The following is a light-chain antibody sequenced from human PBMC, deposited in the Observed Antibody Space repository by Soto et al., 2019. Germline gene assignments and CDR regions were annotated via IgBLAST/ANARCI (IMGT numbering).Light chain of an antibody. CDR3: QQYDNLPYT. V-gene: IGKV1-33*01. CDR2: DAS. Sequence: DIQMTQSPSSLSASVGDRVTITCQASQDISNYLNWYQQKPGKAPKLLIYDASNLETGVPSRFSGSGSGTDFTFTISSLQPEDIATYYFQQYDNLPYTLGQGTKLEIK. CDR1: QDISNY. J-gene: IGKJ2*01.